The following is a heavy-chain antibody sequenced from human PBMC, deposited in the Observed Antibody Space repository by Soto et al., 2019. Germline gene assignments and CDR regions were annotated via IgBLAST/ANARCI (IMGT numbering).Heavy chain of an antibody. CDR3: ASSGRYGY. CDR1: GGSITKYY. Sequence: PSETLSLTCTVSGGSITKYYWSWIRQPPGKGLEWIGYIYYSDSATYNPSLKSRLTISVDTSKNQIYLSMTSVTAADTAVYYCASSGRYGYWGQGIMDTVSS. D-gene: IGHD6-19*01. V-gene: IGHV4-59*01. CDR2: IYYSDSA. J-gene: IGHJ4*02.